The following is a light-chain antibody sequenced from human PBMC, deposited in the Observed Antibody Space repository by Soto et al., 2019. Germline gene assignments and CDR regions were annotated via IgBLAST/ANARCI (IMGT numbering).Light chain of an antibody. CDR1: QSVSSN. V-gene: IGKV3-15*01. J-gene: IGKJ1*01. CDR3: QQYNNWPQT. Sequence: EIMITQSPTPLSVSPGEKATPSFRASQSVSSNLAWYQQKPGQAPRLLIYGASTRATGIPARFSGSGSGTEFTLTISSLQSEDFAVYYCQQYNNWPQTFGQGTKVDIK. CDR2: GAS.